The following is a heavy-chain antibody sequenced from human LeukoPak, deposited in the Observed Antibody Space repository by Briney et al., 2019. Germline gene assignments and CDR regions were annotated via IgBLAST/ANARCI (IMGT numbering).Heavy chain of an antibody. CDR1: GGSISRYY. CDR3: ARLWTSYYFDY. CDR2: IYYSGST. V-gene: IGHV4-59*08. Sequence: SETLSLTCTVSGGSISRYYWSWIRQPPGKGLEWIGYIYYSGSTNYNPSLKSRVTISVDTSKNQFSLKLSSVTAADTAVYYCARLWTSYYFDYWGQGTLVTVSS. J-gene: IGHJ4*02. D-gene: IGHD2-21*01.